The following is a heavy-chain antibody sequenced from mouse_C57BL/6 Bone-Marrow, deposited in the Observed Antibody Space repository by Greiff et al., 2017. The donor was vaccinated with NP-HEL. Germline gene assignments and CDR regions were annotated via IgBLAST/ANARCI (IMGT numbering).Heavy chain of an antibody. J-gene: IGHJ1*03. CDR1: GYTFTSYG. D-gene: IGHD1-1*01. Sequence: QVQLQQSGAELARPGASVKLSCKASGYTFTSYGISWVKQRTGQGLEWIGEIYPRSGNTYYNEKFKGKATLTADKSSSTAYMELRSLTSEDSAVYFCAISSSGVYWYFDVWGTGTTVTVSS. CDR2: IYPRSGNT. CDR3: AISSSGVYWYFDV. V-gene: IGHV1-81*01.